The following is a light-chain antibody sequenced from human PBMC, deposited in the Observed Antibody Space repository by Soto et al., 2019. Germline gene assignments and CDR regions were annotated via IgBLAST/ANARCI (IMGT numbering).Light chain of an antibody. CDR1: SSDIGSYNR. Sequence: QSALTQPASVSGSPGQSITISCTGTSSDIGSYNRVSWYQQPPGTAPKLIIYEVNNRPSGVPDRFSGSKSGNTASLTISGLKTEDEADYYCQSYDSSNFVVFGGGTKLTVL. CDR3: QSYDSSNFVV. CDR2: EVN. J-gene: IGLJ2*01. V-gene: IGLV2-18*02.